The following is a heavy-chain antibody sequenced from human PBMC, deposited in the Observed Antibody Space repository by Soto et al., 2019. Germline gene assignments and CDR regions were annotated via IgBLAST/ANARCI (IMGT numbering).Heavy chain of an antibody. CDR1: GYTFTGHY. V-gene: IGHV1-2*02. J-gene: IGHJ4*02. D-gene: IGHD5-12*01. Sequence: VASVKVSCKASGYTFTGHYIHWVRQAPEQGPEWMGEIGPESGATRYAQKFQGRVTMTMDMSITTVYMELSNLRPDDTAVYYCGRGRSGQIVVGYWGQGTPVTVSS. CDR2: IGPESGAT. CDR3: GRGRSGQIVVGY.